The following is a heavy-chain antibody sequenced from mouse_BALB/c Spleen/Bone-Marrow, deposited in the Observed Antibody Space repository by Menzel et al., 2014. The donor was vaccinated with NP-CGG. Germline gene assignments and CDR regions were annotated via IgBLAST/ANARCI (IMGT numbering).Heavy chain of an antibody. Sequence: EVQVVESGPELVKPRASVKMSCEASGYTFTSYVMHWVKQKPGQGLEWIGYINLYNDGTKYNEKFKGKATLTSDKSSSTAYMEVSSLTSEDSAVYYCARPYYGNYDAMDYWGQGTSVTVSS. CDR3: ARPYYGNYDAMDY. J-gene: IGHJ4*01. V-gene: IGHV1-14*01. CDR2: INLYNDGT. D-gene: IGHD2-10*01. CDR1: GYTFTSYV.